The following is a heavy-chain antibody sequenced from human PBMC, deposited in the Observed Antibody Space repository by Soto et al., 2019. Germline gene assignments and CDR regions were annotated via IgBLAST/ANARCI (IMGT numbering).Heavy chain of an antibody. CDR2: INHSGST. D-gene: IGHD5-18*01. CDR1: GGSFSGYY. V-gene: IGHV4-34*01. CDR3: ATVRGYSYGYGWFDP. J-gene: IGHJ5*02. Sequence: SETLSLTCAVYGGSFSGYYWSWIRQPPGKGLEWIGEINHSGSTNYNPSLKSRVTISVDTSKNQFSLKLSSVTAADTAVYYCATVRGYSYGYGWFDPWGQGTLVTVSS.